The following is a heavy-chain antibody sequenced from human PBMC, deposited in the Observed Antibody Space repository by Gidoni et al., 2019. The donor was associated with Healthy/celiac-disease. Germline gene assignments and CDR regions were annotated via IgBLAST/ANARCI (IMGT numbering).Heavy chain of an antibody. CDR3: ARGYCSGGSCYYGY. J-gene: IGHJ4*02. Sequence: QVHLQESGPGLVEPSQTLSVTCLIFGCSISSGSYNWSWIRQLDGKGLEWIGRIYTSWSPNYKPSLKSRVNMSVDTSKKQFTLKMSSVIAADTAVYYCARGYCSGGSCYYGYWGQGTLVTVSS. D-gene: IGHD2-15*01. CDR2: IYTSWSP. CDR1: GCSISSGSYN. V-gene: IGHV4-61*02.